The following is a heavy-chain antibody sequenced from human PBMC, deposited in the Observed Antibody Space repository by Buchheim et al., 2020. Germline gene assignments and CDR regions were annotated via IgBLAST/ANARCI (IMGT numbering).Heavy chain of an antibody. Sequence: QVQLVQSGAEVKKPGSSVKVSCKASGGTFSSYAISWVRQAPGQGLEWMGKIIPILGIANYAQKFQGRVTITADKSTSTAYMELSSLRSEDTAVYYCARDASGYSYGTPGYSYYFGYWGQGTL. CDR2: IIPILGIA. V-gene: IGHV1-69*04. CDR3: ARDASGYSYGTPGYSYYFGY. CDR1: GGTFSSYA. D-gene: IGHD5-18*01. J-gene: IGHJ4*02.